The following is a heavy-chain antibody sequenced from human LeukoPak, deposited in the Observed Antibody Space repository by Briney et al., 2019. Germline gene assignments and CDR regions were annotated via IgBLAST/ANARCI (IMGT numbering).Heavy chain of an antibody. V-gene: IGHV3-23*01. Sequence: GGSLRLSCAASGFTFSSYAMSGVRQAPGKGREWVSAISGRGGSTYYADSVKGRFTISRDNSKNTLYLQMNSLRAEDTAVYYCAKVSITIFGVVKTYWYFDLWGRGTLVTVSS. CDR3: AKVSITIFGVVKTYWYFDL. D-gene: IGHD3-3*01. J-gene: IGHJ2*01. CDR2: ISGRGGST. CDR1: GFTFSSYA.